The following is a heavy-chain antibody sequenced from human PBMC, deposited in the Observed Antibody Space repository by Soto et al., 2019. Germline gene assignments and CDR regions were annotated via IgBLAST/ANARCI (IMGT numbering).Heavy chain of an antibody. V-gene: IGHV1-2*04. CDR2: INPNSGGT. CDR3: ARDLGYSGYGDYFDY. Sequence: ASVKVSCKASGSTFTGYYMHWVRQAPGQGLEWMGWINPNSGGTNYAQKFQGWVTMTRDTSISTAYMELSRLRSDDTAVYYCARDLGYSGYGDYFDYWRQGTLVTVSS. CDR1: GSTFTGYY. J-gene: IGHJ4*02. D-gene: IGHD5-12*01.